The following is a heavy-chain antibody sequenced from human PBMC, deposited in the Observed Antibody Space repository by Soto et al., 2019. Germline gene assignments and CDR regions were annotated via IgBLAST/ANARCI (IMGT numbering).Heavy chain of an antibody. CDR1: GFTFTRYS. Sequence: EVQLVESGGGLAKPGGSLRLSCAASGFTFTRYSMNWVRQAPGKGLEWVSSISSTTNYIYYGDSMKGRFTISRDNGKNSLYLEIHSLRAEDTAVYYCARESEDLTSNFDYWGQGTLVTVSS. V-gene: IGHV3-21*06. J-gene: IGHJ4*02. CDR2: ISSTTNYI. CDR3: ARESEDLTSNFDY.